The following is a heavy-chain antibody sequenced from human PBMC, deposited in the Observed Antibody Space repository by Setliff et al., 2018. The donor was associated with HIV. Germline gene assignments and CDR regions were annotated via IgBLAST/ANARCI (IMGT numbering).Heavy chain of an antibody. D-gene: IGHD3-9*01. CDR1: GFSFDDYY. CDR3: ARQDIPTGYYLFDY. CDR2: VIPNSGKT. J-gene: IGHJ4*02. V-gene: IGHV1-2*02. Sequence: ASVKVSCKSSGFSFDDYYIHWVRQAPGQGLEWMGCVIPNSGKTYYAQEFQGRVTMTSDTSINTAYMEVSWLTSDDTAIYYCARQDIPTGYYLFDYWGQGTQVTVSS.